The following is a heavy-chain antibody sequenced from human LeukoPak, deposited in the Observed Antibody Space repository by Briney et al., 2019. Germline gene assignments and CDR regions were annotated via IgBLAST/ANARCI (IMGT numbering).Heavy chain of an antibody. J-gene: IGHJ4*02. CDR3: ATRSGDFWSGYVN. CDR2: FGPEQNTM. Sequence: GASVKVSCKVSGDILTELSIQWVRQAPGKGLECMGGFGPEQNTMIYAQRLQGRVTMTEDTSTDTAYMELSSLTSEDTGIYYCATRSGDFWSGYVNWGQGTLVTVSS. CDR1: GDILTELS. D-gene: IGHD3-3*01. V-gene: IGHV1-24*01.